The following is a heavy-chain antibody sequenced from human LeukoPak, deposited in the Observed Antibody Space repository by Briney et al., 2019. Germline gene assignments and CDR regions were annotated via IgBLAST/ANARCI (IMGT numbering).Heavy chain of an antibody. D-gene: IGHD6-19*01. CDR1: GYTFTGYY. V-gene: IGHV1-2*02. Sequence: ASVKVSCKASGYTFTGYYMHWVRQAPGQGLEWMGWINPNSGGTNYAQKFQGRVTMTRDTSISTAYMELSRLRSDDTAVYYCARGWGKQWRYLGYWGQGTLVTVSS. CDR3: ARGWGKQWRYLGY. CDR2: INPNSGGT. J-gene: IGHJ4*02.